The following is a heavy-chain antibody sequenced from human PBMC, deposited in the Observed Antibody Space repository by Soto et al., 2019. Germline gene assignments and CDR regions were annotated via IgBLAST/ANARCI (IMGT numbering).Heavy chain of an antibody. CDR1: GFTFSSYA. J-gene: IGHJ4*02. Sequence: VQLVESGGGVVQPGRSLRLSCAASGFTFSSYAMHWVRQAPGKGLEWVAVILYDGSNTYYADSVKGRFTISRDNSKNTLYLQMNSLRSEDTAVYYCARGPGIVAPQGSWGQGTLVTVSS. CDR2: ILYDGSNT. D-gene: IGHD5-12*01. CDR3: ARGPGIVAPQGS. V-gene: IGHV3-30-3*01.